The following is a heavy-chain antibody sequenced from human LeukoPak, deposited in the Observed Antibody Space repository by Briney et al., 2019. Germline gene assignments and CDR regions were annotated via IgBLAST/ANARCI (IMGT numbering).Heavy chain of an antibody. Sequence: SETLSLTCTVSGGSIRSYYWSWIRQPPGKGLEWIGYIYYSGSTNYNPSLKSRVTISVDTSKNQFSLKLSSVTAADTAVYYCARIAAAARFVDYWGQGTLVTVSS. V-gene: IGHV4-59*08. J-gene: IGHJ4*02. CDR2: IYYSGST. CDR3: ARIAAAARFVDY. D-gene: IGHD6-13*01. CDR1: GGSIRSYY.